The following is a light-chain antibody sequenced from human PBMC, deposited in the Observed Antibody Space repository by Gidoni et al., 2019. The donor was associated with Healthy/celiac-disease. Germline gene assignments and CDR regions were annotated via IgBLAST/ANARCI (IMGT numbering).Light chain of an antibody. J-gene: IGLJ1*01. CDR2: YDS. CDR3: QVWDSSSDHYV. V-gene: IGLV3-21*04. CDR1: NSGSKS. Sequence: SYVLTPPPSVSVAPGKTARITCGGNNSGSKSVHWYQQKPGQAPVLVIYYDSDRPSGIPERFSGSNSGNTATLTISRVEAGDEADYYCQVWDSSSDHYVFGTGTKVTVL.